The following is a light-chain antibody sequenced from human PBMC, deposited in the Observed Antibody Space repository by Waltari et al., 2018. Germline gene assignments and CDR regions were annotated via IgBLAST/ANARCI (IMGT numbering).Light chain of an antibody. V-gene: IGKV4-1*01. CDR3: QQYYNTPLT. J-gene: IGKJ4*01. CDR2: WAS. Sequence: DIVMTQSLDSLAVSLGERATINCRSSQSLLFTSNNKNYLSWYQKKAGQPPRLLLYWASTRESGVPDRFSGGGSGTEFTLSISSLQAEDVAVYYCQQYYNTPLTFGGGTKVDI. CDR1: QSLLFTSNNKNY.